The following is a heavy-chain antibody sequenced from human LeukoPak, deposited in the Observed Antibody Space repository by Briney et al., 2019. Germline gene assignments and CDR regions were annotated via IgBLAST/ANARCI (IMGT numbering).Heavy chain of an antibody. CDR3: AKYTQTGDPSHY. Sequence: GGSLRLSCAASGFTFSSYAMTCVRQAPGKGLEWVSDIGRSGDNIHYADSVKGRFTISRDNSKNTVYLQMNSLRAEDTAVYYCAKYTQTGDPSHYWGQGTLVAVSS. V-gene: IGHV3-23*01. J-gene: IGHJ4*02. CDR1: GFTFSSYA. D-gene: IGHD7-27*01. CDR2: IGRSGDNI.